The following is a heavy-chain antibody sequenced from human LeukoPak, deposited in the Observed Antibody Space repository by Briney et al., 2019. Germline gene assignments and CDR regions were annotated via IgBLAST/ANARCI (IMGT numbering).Heavy chain of an antibody. J-gene: IGHJ4*02. CDR2: ISSSSSYI. D-gene: IGHD3-16*01. Sequence: GGSLRLSCAASGLTFSSRDWMTWVRQAPGKGLEWVSSISSSSSYIYYADSVKGRFTISRDNAKNSLYLQMNSLRAEDTAVYYCARSRDRVFLGYFDYWGQGTLVTVSS. V-gene: IGHV3-21*01. CDR3: ARSRDRVFLGYFDY. CDR1: GLTFSSRDW.